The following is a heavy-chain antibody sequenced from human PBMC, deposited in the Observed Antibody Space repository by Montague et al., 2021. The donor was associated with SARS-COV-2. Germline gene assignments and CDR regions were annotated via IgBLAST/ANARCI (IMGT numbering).Heavy chain of an antibody. V-gene: IGHV6-1*01. Sequence: CAISGDSVSGNSAACNWIRQSPSLRLPLLLMSYYLSKWYNDYAVSVKSRITINPDTSKNQISLQLNSVTPEDTAVYYCARTSASSDYWGQGTLVTVSS. CDR2: SYYLSKWYN. D-gene: IGHD1-26*01. J-gene: IGHJ4*02. CDR1: GDSVSGNSAA. CDR3: ARTSASSDY.